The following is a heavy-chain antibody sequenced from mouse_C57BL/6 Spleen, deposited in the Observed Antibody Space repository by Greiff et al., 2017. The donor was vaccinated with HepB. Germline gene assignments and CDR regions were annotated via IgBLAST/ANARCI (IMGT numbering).Heavy chain of an antibody. Sequence: VQLQQSGAELVRPGASVTLSCKASGYTFTDYEMHWVKQTPVHGLEWIGAIDPETGGTAYNQKFKGKAILTADKSSSTAYMELRSLTYEDSAVYYCTRDYYGSSLYYWGQGTSVTVSS. D-gene: IGHD1-1*01. CDR3: TRDYYGSSLYY. J-gene: IGHJ4*01. CDR2: IDPETGGT. V-gene: IGHV1-15*01. CDR1: GYTFTDYE.